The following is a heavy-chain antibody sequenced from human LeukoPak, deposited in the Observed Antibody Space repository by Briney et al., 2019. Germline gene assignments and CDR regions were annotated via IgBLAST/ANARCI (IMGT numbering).Heavy chain of an antibody. J-gene: IGHJ3*02. D-gene: IGHD3-10*01. CDR2: ISGSGGST. Sequence: GGSLSLSCAAPAFTFSDYYMSWIRQATGKGLEWVSAISGSGGSTYYADSVKGRFTISRDNSKNTLYLQMNSLRAEDTAVYYCAKAPYHDAFDIWGQGTMVTVSS. V-gene: IGHV3-23*01. CDR3: AKAPYHDAFDI. CDR1: AFTFSDYY.